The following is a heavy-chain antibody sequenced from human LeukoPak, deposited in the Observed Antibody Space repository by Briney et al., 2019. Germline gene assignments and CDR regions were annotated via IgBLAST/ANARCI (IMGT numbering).Heavy chain of an antibody. CDR3: ARPGQQLVRGNYYYGMDV. Sequence: GGSLRLSCAASGFTFSSYSMNCVRQAPGKGLEWVSYISSSSSTIYYADSVKGRFTISRDNAKNSLYLQMNSLRAEDTAEYYCARPGQQLVRGNYYYGMDVWGQGTTVTVSS. CDR1: GFTFSSYS. CDR2: ISSSSSTI. V-gene: IGHV3-48*04. J-gene: IGHJ6*02. D-gene: IGHD6-13*01.